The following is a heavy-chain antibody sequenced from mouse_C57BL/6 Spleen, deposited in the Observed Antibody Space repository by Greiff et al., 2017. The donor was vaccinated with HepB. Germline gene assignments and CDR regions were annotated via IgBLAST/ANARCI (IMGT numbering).Heavy chain of an antibody. Sequence: EVKLVESGGGLVKPGGSLKLSCAASGFTFSSYAMSWVRQTPEKRLEWVATISDGGSYTYYPDNVKGRFTISRDNAKNNLYLQMSHLKSEDTAMYYCARETAQMDYWGQGTSVTVSS. CDR1: GFTFSSYA. D-gene: IGHD3-2*02. CDR2: ISDGGSYT. J-gene: IGHJ4*01. V-gene: IGHV5-4*01. CDR3: ARETAQMDY.